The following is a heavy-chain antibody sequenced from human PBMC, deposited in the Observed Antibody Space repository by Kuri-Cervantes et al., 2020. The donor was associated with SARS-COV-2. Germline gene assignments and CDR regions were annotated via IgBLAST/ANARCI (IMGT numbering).Heavy chain of an antibody. Sequence: GSLRLSCTVSGGSISSYYWSWIRQPPGKGLEWIGYIYYSGSTNYNPSLKSRVTISVDTSKNQFSLKLSSVTTADTAVYYCARGGYGDYLSWGQGTLVTVSS. J-gene: IGHJ5*02. V-gene: IGHV4-59*01. CDR3: ARGGYGDYLS. D-gene: IGHD4-17*01. CDR1: GGSISSYY. CDR2: IYYSGST.